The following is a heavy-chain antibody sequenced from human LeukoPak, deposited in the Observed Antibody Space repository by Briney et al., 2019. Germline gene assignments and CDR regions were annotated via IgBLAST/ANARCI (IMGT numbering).Heavy chain of an antibody. J-gene: IGHJ4*02. D-gene: IGHD4-17*01. CDR1: GFTFGDHA. V-gene: IGHV3-49*04. CDR2: IRPRSYGGTT. Sequence: QSGGSLRLSCTASGFTFGDHAMSWVRQAPGKGLEWVGFIRPRSYGGTTEYAASVKGRFTISRDDSKSIAYLLMNSLKTEDTALYYCSRSPYGFVYYFDYWGQGTLVTVSS. CDR3: SRSPYGFVYYFDY.